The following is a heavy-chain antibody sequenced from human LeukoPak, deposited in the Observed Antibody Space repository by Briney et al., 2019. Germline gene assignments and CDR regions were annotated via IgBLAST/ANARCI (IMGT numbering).Heavy chain of an antibody. CDR3: ARDRTVAMIRYGMDV. V-gene: IGHV4-59*01. CDR1: GVSISSYY. J-gene: IGHJ6*02. Sequence: SETLSLTCTVSGVSISSYYRSWVCHPPAKGQGCVLYIYYSGSTNYNPSLKSRVTISVDTSKNQFSLKLSSVTAADTAVYYCARDRTVAMIRYGMDVWGQGTTVTVSS. D-gene: IGHD3-22*01. CDR2: IYYSGST.